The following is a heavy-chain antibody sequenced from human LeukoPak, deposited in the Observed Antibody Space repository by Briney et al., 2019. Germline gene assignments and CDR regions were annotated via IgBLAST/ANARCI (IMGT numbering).Heavy chain of an antibody. CDR2: INHSGST. CDR3: ARGRYYYDSSGYHDSYYFDY. D-gene: IGHD3-22*01. Sequence: SETLSLTCAVYGGSFSGYYWSWIRQPPGKGLEWIGEINHSGSTNYNPSLKSRVTILVDTSKNQFSLKLSSVTAADTAVYYCARGRYYYDSSGYHDSYYFDYWGQGTLVTVSS. CDR1: GGSFSGYY. V-gene: IGHV4-34*01. J-gene: IGHJ4*02.